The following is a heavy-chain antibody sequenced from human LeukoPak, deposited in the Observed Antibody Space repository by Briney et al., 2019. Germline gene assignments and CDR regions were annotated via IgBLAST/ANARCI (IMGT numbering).Heavy chain of an antibody. CDR2: IYSSSSNI. CDR1: GGSISSSS. V-gene: IGHV3-11*06. Sequence: LSLTCTVSGGSISSSSYYWGWIRQPPGKGLEWVSYIYSSSSNIHYADSVKGRFTISRDNAKNSLYLQMNSLRAEDTAVYYCARVHCSSTSCFRRSAFDIWGQGTMVTVSS. CDR3: ARVHCSSTSCFRRSAFDI. J-gene: IGHJ3*02. D-gene: IGHD2-2*01.